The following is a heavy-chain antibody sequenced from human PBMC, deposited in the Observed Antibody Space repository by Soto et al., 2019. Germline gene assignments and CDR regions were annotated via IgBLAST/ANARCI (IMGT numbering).Heavy chain of an antibody. CDR2: IIPIFGTA. CDR1: LGTFSSYA. V-gene: IGHV1-69*13. J-gene: IGHJ6*02. D-gene: IGHD2-2*02. Sequence: SGTVCCTASLGTFSSYAIIVLRPCRGGGLEWMVGIIPIFGTANYAQKFQGRVTITADESTSTAYMELSSLRSEDTAVYYCARGGMVVVPAAINDYYYGMDGWGPGNTLTFS. CDR3: ARGGMVVVPAAINDYYYGMDG.